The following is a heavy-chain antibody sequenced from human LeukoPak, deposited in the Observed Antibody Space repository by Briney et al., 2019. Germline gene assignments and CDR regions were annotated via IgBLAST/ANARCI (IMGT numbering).Heavy chain of an antibody. J-gene: IGHJ1*01. Sequence: SEALSLTCAVYGGSFSDFFWGWVRQSPGKGLEWIGEIDHSENTKYNPSLKSRVTMSVDASKSQFSLKMSSVTAADTAVYYCARGRGLTYYYDSSGFYYNYWGQGTLVTVSS. CDR3: ARGRGLTYYYDSSGFYYNY. V-gene: IGHV4-34*01. D-gene: IGHD3-22*01. CDR2: IDHSENT. CDR1: GGSFSDFF.